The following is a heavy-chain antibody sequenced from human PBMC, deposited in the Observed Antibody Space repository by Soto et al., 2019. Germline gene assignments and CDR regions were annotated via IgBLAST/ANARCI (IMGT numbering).Heavy chain of an antibody. V-gene: IGHV3-23*01. D-gene: IGHD6-19*01. Sequence: GGSLRLSCAASGFTFSSYAMSWVRQAPGKGLERASAISGSGGSTYYADSVKGRFTISRDNSKNTLYLQMNSLRAEDTAVYYCAKAPYSSGWYLDYYYMDVWGKGTTVTVSS. CDR1: GFTFSSYA. CDR3: AKAPYSSGWYLDYYYMDV. J-gene: IGHJ6*03. CDR2: ISGSGGST.